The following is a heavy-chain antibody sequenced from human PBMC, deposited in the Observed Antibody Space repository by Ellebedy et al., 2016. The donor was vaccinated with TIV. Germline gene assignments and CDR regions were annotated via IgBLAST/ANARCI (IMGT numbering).Heavy chain of an antibody. J-gene: IGHJ4*02. D-gene: IGHD3-10*01. Sequence: GESLKISXAASGFTFSSYGMHWVRQAPGKGLEWVAVISYDGSNKYYADSVKGRFTISRDNSKNSLYLQMNSLRAEDTAVYYCAKAVSSGSYYRGLWIMDYWGQGTLVTVSS. CDR1: GFTFSSYG. V-gene: IGHV3-30*18. CDR2: ISYDGSNK. CDR3: AKAVSSGSYYRGLWIMDY.